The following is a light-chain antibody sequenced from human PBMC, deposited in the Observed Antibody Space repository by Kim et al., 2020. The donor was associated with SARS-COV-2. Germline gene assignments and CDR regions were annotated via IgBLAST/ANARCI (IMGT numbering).Light chain of an antibody. J-gene: IGLJ3*02. CDR2: LEGGGSY. V-gene: IGLV4-60*03. Sequence: QLVLTQSYSASASLGSSVKLTGTLSSGHINFIIAWHQKLPGKAPRFLMKLEGGGSYNKDSGVPDRFSGSSSGADRYLTISNVQSEDEADYYCETWDSNTRVFGGGTQLTVL. CDR3: ETWDSNTRV. CDR1: SGHINFI.